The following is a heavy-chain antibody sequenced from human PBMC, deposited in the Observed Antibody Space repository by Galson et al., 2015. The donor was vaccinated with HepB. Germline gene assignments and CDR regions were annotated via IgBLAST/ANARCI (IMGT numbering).Heavy chain of an antibody. CDR3: ARDWIAAAGGNWFDP. J-gene: IGHJ5*02. CDR2: ISAYNGNT. CDR1: GYTFTSYG. V-gene: IGHV1-18*01. Sequence: SVKVSCKASGYTFTSYGISWVRQAPGQGLEWVGWISAYNGNTNYAQKLQGRVTMTTDTSTSTAYMELSSLRSEDTAVYYCARDWIAAAGGNWFDPWGQGTLVTVSS. D-gene: IGHD6-13*01.